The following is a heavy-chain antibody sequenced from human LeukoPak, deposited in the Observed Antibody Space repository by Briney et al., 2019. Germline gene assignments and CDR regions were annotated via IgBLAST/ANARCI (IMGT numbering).Heavy chain of an antibody. CDR3: ARVTSIFGGYYMDV. V-gene: IGHV1-18*01. D-gene: IGHD3-3*01. J-gene: IGHJ6*03. CDR2: ISAYSGNT. Sequence: ASVKVSCKSSGYTFTSSGISWVRQAPGQGLEWMGWISAYSGNTNYAQKLQGRVTMTTDTSTSTAYMELRSLRSDDTAVYYCARVTSIFGGYYMDVWGKGTTVTVSS. CDR1: GYTFTSSG.